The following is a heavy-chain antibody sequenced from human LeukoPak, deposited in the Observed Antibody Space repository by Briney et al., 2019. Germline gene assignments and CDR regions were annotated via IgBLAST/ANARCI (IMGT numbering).Heavy chain of an antibody. D-gene: IGHD6-19*01. CDR3: ARDDSSGWYVDY. CDR1: GGSISSGGYY. Sequence: SETLSLTCTVSGGSISSGGYYWSWIRQPPGKGLEWIGYIYHSGSTYYNPSLKSRVTISVDRSKNQFSLKLSSVTAADTAVYYCARDDSSGWYVDYWGLGTLVTVSS. CDR2: IYHSGST. J-gene: IGHJ4*02. V-gene: IGHV4-30-2*01.